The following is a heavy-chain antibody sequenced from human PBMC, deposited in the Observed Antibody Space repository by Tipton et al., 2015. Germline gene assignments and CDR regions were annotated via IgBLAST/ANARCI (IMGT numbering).Heavy chain of an antibody. D-gene: IGHD1-14*01. CDR3: ARSEAKYYFDS. CDR1: GFTFSRSA. CDR2: ITGNSGTT. V-gene: IGHV3-48*02. J-gene: IGHJ4*02. Sequence: SLRLSCTGSGFTFSRSAMNWVRQAPGKGLEWVSTITGNSGTTYYVGSVKGRFTVSRDNAKNSLSLQMNSLRDEDTAVYYCARSEAKYYFDSWGQGTLVTVSS.